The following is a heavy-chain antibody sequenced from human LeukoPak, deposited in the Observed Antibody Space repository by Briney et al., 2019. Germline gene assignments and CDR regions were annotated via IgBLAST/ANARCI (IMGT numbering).Heavy chain of an antibody. CDR2: ITWNSGSM. CDR1: GFTFDDYA. CDR3: AKVRFRYSSSSDFDY. Sequence: GGSLRLSCAASGFTFDDYAMHWVRQAPGRGLEWVSYITWNSGSMVYADSVKGRFTISRDNAKNSLHLQMNSLRAEDMALYYCAKVRFRYSSSSDFDYWGQGTLVTVSS. D-gene: IGHD6-6*01. J-gene: IGHJ4*02. V-gene: IGHV3-9*03.